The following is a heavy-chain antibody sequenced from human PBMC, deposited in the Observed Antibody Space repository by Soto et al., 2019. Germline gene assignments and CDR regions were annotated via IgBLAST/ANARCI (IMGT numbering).Heavy chain of an antibody. Sequence: QLQLQESGSGLVKPSQTLSLTCAVSGRSISSGGYAWSWIRQPPGKGLEWIGYIYHSGSTYYNPSLKSRVTISVDRSKNQFSLKLSSVTAADTAVYYCARADYRTFDYWGQGTLLTVSS. J-gene: IGHJ4*02. CDR2: IYHSGST. CDR3: ARADYRTFDY. V-gene: IGHV4-30-2*01. D-gene: IGHD4-17*01. CDR1: GRSISSGGYA.